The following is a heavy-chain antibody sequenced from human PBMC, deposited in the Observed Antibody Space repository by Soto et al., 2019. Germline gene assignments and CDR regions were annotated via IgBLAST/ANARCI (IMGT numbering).Heavy chain of an antibody. CDR1: GVTFSSYS. J-gene: IGHJ5*02. Sequence: GGSLRLSCAASGVTFSSYSMNWVRQAPGKGLECFSYISSSSSTLYYADSVKGRFTISRDNAKNSLYLQMNSLRAEDTAVYYCPREYDILTWFDPWGRGT. V-gene: IGHV3-48*01. D-gene: IGHD3-9*01. CDR2: ISSSSSTL. CDR3: PREYDILTWFDP.